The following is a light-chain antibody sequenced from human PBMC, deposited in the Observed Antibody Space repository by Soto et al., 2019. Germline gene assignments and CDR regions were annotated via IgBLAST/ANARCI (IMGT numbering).Light chain of an antibody. V-gene: IGKV1-9*01. J-gene: IGKJ1*01. CDR3: QQYNNWPPWT. CDR1: QGISSY. Sequence: IQLTQSPSSLSASVGDRVTITCRASQGISSYLAWYQQKPGKAPKLLIYAASTLQSGVPSRFSGSGSGTDFTLTISGLQSEDFAVYYCQQYNNWPPWTFGQGTKVDNK. CDR2: AAS.